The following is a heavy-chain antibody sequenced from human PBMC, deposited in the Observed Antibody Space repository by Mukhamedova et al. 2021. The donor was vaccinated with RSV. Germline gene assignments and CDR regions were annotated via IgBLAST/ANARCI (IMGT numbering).Heavy chain of an antibody. D-gene: IGHD2-2*01. V-gene: IGHV1-46*01. Sequence: GEGLEWMGIINPSGGSTSYAQKFQGRVTMTRDTSTSTVYMELSSLRSEDTAVYYCARSIGGYCSSTSCSNFGDYYYYGMDVWGQGTT. J-gene: IGHJ6*02. CDR2: INPSGGST. CDR3: ARSIGGYCSSTSCSNFGDYYYYGMDV.